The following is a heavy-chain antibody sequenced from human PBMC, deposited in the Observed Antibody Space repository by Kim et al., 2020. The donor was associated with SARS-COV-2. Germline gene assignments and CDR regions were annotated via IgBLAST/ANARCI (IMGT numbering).Heavy chain of an antibody. V-gene: IGHV1-46*01. CDR1: GYTFTSSY. J-gene: IGHJ6*02. D-gene: IGHD3-10*01. CDR2: INPSGGRT. CDR3: ARAITMIRGLIVKSYYYGMDV. Sequence: ASVKVSCKASGYTFTSSYIHWVRQAPGQGLEWMGTINPSGGRTTFAQNLQGRVTMTRDTSTSTVYMEVSSLRSEDTAVYYCARAITMIRGLIVKSYYYGMDVWGQGTTVTVSS.